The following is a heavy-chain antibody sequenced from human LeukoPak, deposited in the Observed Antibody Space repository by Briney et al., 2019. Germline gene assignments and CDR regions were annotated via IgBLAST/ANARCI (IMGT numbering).Heavy chain of an antibody. Sequence: SETLSLTCTVSGGSISSYYWSWIRQPAGKGLEWIGRIYTSGSTNYNPSFKSRVTISVDKSKNQFSLKLSSVTAADTAVYYCATGIAVAGTRSFDYWGQGTLVTVSS. J-gene: IGHJ4*02. CDR3: ATGIAVAGTRSFDY. V-gene: IGHV4-4*07. D-gene: IGHD6-19*01. CDR2: IYTSGST. CDR1: GGSISSYY.